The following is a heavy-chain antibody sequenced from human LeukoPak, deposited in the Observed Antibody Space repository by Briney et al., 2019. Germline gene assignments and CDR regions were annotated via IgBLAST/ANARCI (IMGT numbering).Heavy chain of an antibody. CDR1: GYIFTDYY. J-gene: IGHJ4*02. D-gene: IGHD3-10*01. V-gene: IGHV1-2*02. CDR3: ARDRDYGSGIFDY. Sequence: ASVKVSCKASGYIFTDYYMHWVRPAPGQGLEWMGWVNPNSGGTNYAQKFQGRVTMTRDTSISTAYMELNRLRSDDTAVYYCARDRDYGSGIFDYWGQGTLVTVSS. CDR2: VNPNSGGT.